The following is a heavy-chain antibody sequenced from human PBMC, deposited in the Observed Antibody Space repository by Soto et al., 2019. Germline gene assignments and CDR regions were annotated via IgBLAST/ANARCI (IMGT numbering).Heavy chain of an antibody. Sequence: QVQLQQSGPGLVKPSQTLSLTCAISGDSVSSNSAAWNWIRQSPSRGLEWLGRTYYRSKWYNDYAVSVKSRITINPDTSKNQFSLRLNSVTPEDTAVYYCASSTNYDFWTGYYSDWFDPWGQGTLVTVSS. CDR1: GDSVSSNSAA. CDR3: ASSTNYDFWTGYYSDWFDP. D-gene: IGHD3-3*01. J-gene: IGHJ5*02. V-gene: IGHV6-1*01. CDR2: TYYRSKWYN.